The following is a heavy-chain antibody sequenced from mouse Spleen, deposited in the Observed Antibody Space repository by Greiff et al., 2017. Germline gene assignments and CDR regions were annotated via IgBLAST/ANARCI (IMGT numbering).Heavy chain of an antibody. CDR1: GYTFTSYD. Sequence: VQLQESGPELVKPGASVKLSCKASGYTFTSYDINWVKQRPGQGLEWIGRIYPRDGSTKYNEKVKGKATLTVDTSSSTAYMELHSLTSEDSAVYFCARRWDGYHYYAMDYWGQGTSVTVSS. D-gene: IGHD2-3*01. J-gene: IGHJ4*01. CDR2: IYPRDGST. CDR3: ARRWDGYHYYAMDY. V-gene: IGHV1-85*01.